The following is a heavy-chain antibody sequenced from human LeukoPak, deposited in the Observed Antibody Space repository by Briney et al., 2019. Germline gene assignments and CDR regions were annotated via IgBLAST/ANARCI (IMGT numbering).Heavy chain of an antibody. CDR1: GGTFSSYA. D-gene: IGHD3-10*01. CDR2: INPNSGGT. V-gene: IGHV1-2*02. CDR3: ARAMVRGVMRSLNWFDP. Sequence: ASVKVSCKASGGTFSSYAISWVRQAPGQGLEWMGWINPNSGGTNYAQKFQGRVTMTRDTSISTAYMELSRLRSDDTAVYYCARAMVRGVMRSLNWFDPWGQGTLVTVSS. J-gene: IGHJ5*02.